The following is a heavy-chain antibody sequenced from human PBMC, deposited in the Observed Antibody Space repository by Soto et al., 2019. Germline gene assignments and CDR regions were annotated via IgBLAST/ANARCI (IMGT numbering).Heavy chain of an antibody. CDR3: ARDHYDSSGNYYFFDY. CDR1: GFTFSSYW. J-gene: IGHJ4*02. D-gene: IGHD3-22*01. Sequence: GGSLGLACAASGFTFSSYWMTWVRQAPGKGLEWVANINQDGSEKYYMDSMKGRFTISRDNAKSTLYLQMNSLRAEDTAVYYCARDHYDSSGNYYFFDYWGQGALVTVSS. CDR2: INQDGSEK. V-gene: IGHV3-7*01.